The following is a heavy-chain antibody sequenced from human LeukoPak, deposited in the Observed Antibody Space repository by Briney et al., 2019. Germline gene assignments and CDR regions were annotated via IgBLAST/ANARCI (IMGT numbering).Heavy chain of an antibody. CDR1: GFISSNYA. J-gene: IGHJ4*02. CDR2: ISGRSNNT. V-gene: IGHV3-23*01. Sequence: HSGGSLRLSCAASGFISSNYAMYWVRQAPGKGLEWVSAISGRSNNTYYADSVKGRFTISRDSSKNTLYLQMNSLRADDTAVYYCAKWGDYDVLTGYYVSDFWGQGTLVTVSS. CDR3: AKWGDYDVLTGYYVSDF. D-gene: IGHD3-9*01.